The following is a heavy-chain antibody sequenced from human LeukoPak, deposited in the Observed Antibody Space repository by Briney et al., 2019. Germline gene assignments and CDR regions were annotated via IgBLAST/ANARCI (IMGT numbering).Heavy chain of an antibody. D-gene: IGHD6-19*01. Sequence: KSGGSLRLSCAASGFTFSSYSMNWVRQAPGKGLEWVSSISSSSSYIYYADSVKGRFTISRDNDKNSLYLQMNSLGAEDTAVYYCARDYSSGWYGLGAFDIWGQGTMVTVSS. J-gene: IGHJ3*02. CDR2: ISSSSSYI. V-gene: IGHV3-21*01. CDR1: GFTFSSYS. CDR3: ARDYSSGWYGLGAFDI.